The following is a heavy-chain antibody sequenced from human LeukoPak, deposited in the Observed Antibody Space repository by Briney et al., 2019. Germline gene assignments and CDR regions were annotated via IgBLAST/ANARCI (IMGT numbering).Heavy chain of an antibody. CDR3: ALPPNWYFDL. Sequence: GGSLRLSCAASGFTFSSYAMHWVRQAPGKGLEWVSYISSSGSTIYYADSVKGRFTISRDNAKNSLYLQMNSLRAEDTAVYYCALPPNWYFDLWGRGTLVTVSS. CDR1: GFTFSSYA. J-gene: IGHJ2*01. CDR2: ISSSGSTI. V-gene: IGHV3-48*03.